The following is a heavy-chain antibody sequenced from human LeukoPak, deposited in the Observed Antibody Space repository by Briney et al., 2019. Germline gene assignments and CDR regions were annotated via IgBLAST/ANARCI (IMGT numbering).Heavy chain of an antibody. D-gene: IGHD6-13*01. CDR3: ARDGLAAADYYYYYMDV. J-gene: IGHJ6*03. Sequence: SVKVSCKASGGTFSSYAISWVRQAPGQGLEWMGGIIPIFGTANYAQKFQGRVTITTDESTSTAYMELSSLRSEDTAVYYCARDGLAAADYYYYYMDVWGKGTTVTVSS. V-gene: IGHV1-69*05. CDR1: GGTFSSYA. CDR2: IIPIFGTA.